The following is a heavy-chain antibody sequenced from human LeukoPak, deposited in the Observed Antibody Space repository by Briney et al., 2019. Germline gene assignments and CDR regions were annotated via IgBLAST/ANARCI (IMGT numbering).Heavy chain of an antibody. J-gene: IGHJ4*02. V-gene: IGHV4-59*01. CDR2: IYYSGST. D-gene: IGHD1-26*01. Sequence: PSETLSLTCTVSGGSISSYYWSWIRQPPGKGLEWIGYIYYSGSTDYNPSLKSRVTISVDTSKNQFSLKLSSVTAADTAVYYCARGSGLVAYWGQGTLVTVSS. CDR3: ARGSGLVAY. CDR1: GGSISSYY.